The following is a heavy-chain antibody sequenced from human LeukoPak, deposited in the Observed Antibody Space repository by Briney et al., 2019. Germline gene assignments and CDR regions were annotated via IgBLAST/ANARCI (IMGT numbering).Heavy chain of an antibody. CDR1: GGSISTYY. CDR2: HWEH. Sequence: SETLSLTCTVSGGSISTYYWSWIRQPPGKGLEWILHWEHQLQPLPQESSHHISRHVQEPVLLKLTSVTAADTAVYYCARGWDVWGQGTTVTVSS. V-gene: IGHV4-59*01. CDR3: ARGWDV. J-gene: IGHJ6*02.